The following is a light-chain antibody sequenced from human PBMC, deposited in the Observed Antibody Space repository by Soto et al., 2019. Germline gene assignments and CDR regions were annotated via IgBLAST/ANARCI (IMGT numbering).Light chain of an antibody. Sequence: DIQMTQSPSTLSASVGGRVTITCRASQSISDSLAWYQQKPGKAPKLLIYEASTLKSGVPSRFSGSRSGTEYTLTISSLQPDDFAIYYCQQYNGYWTFGQGTKVEIK. CDR2: EAS. V-gene: IGKV1-5*03. CDR3: QQYNGYWT. J-gene: IGKJ1*01. CDR1: QSISDS.